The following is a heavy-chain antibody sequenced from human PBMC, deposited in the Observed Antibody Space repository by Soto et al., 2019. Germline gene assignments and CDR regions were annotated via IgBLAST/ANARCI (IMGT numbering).Heavy chain of an antibody. CDR2: IYHSGIT. CDR1: GGSVSSETHF. D-gene: IGHD1-26*01. CDR3: EREDMRGTYYVDS. V-gene: IGHV4-61*03. Sequence: SETLSLTCAVFGGSVSSETHFWSWIRQPPGKGLEWIGYIYHSGITNSNPSLKGRLTISVDKSTNHFSLSLASVTAADTDIYYCEREDMRGTYYVDSWGQGTRVTV. J-gene: IGHJ4*02.